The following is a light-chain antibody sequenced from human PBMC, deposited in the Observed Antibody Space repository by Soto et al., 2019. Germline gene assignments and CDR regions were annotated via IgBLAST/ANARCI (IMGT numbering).Light chain of an antibody. Sequence: QSALTQPASVSGSPGQSITISCTGTSIDVGSYNLVSWYQQHPGKAPKLMIYEGSKRPSGVSNRFSGSKSGNTASLTISGLQAEDEADYYCCSHAGSSTLVFGGGTKLTVL. V-gene: IGLV2-23*01. CDR2: EGS. CDR1: SIDVGSYNL. J-gene: IGLJ2*01. CDR3: CSHAGSSTLV.